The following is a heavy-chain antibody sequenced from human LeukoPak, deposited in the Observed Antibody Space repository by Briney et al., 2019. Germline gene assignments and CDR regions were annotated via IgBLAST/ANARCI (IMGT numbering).Heavy chain of an antibody. CDR3: ARVDSWIQLWSLDY. CDR1: GYTFTSYD. Sequence: ASVKVSCKASGYTFTSYDINWVRQTTGQGLEWMGWMNPNSGNTGYAQKFQGRVTMTRNTSISTAYMELSSLRSEDTAVYYCARVDSWIQLWSLDYWGQGTLVTVSS. CDR2: MNPNSGNT. D-gene: IGHD5-18*01. J-gene: IGHJ4*02. V-gene: IGHV1-8*01.